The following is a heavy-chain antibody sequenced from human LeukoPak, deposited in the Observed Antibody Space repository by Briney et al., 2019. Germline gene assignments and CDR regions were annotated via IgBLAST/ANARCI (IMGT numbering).Heavy chain of an antibody. Sequence: GSLRLSCAASGFIFSSYAMNWVRQAPGKGLEWVSSISGSGSYIHYADSMKGRFTISRDNAKKSVYLHMSRLRAEDTAVYYCARGLGSGDYVANAFDFWGRGTTVSVS. J-gene: IGHJ3*01. D-gene: IGHD4-17*01. CDR3: ARGLGSGDYVANAFDF. V-gene: IGHV3-21*01. CDR2: ISGSGSYI. CDR1: GFIFSSYA.